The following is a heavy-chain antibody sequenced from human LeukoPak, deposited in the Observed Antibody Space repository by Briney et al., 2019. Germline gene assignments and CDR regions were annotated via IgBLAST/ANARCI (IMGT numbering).Heavy chain of an antibody. CDR3: ARRVPARYYYMDV. CDR2: IYTSGST. CDR1: GGSISSYY. V-gene: IGHV4-4*09. J-gene: IGHJ6*03. D-gene: IGHD2-2*01. Sequence: SETLSLTCTVSGGSISSYYWSWIRQPPGKGLEWIGYIYTSGSTNYNPSLKSRVTISVDTSKNQFSLKLSSVTAADTAVYYCARRVPARYYYMDVWCKGTTVTVSS.